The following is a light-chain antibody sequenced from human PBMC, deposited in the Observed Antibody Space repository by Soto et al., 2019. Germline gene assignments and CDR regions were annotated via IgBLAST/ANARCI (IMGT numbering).Light chain of an antibody. J-gene: IGKJ3*01. CDR1: QSVSSY. CDR2: DAS. V-gene: IGKV3-11*01. CDR3: QQRSNWPQFT. Sequence: EILFTQSPATLSLSPGERATLSCRASQSVSSYLAWYQQKPGQAPTLIIYDASNRANGIPARFSGSGSGTDFTLTISSLEPEDFAFYYCQQRSNWPQFTFGPGTKVDIK.